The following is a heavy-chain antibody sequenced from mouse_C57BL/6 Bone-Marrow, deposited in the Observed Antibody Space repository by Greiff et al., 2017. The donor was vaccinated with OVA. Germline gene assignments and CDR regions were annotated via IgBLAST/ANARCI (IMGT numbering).Heavy chain of an antibody. D-gene: IGHD2-4*01. J-gene: IGHJ1*03. Sequence: VKLQESGAELMKPGASVKLSCKATGYTFTGYWIEWVKQRPGHGLEWIGEILPGSGSTNYNEKFKGKATFTADTSSNTAYMQLSSLTTEDSAIYYCAREGAPYDYDLYWYFDVWGTGTTVTVSS. CDR2: ILPGSGST. CDR1: GYTFTGYW. CDR3: AREGAPYDYDLYWYFDV. V-gene: IGHV1-9*01.